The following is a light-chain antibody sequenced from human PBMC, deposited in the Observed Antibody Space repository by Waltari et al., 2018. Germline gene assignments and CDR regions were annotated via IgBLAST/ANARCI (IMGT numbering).Light chain of an antibody. Sequence: QLVLTQSPSVSASLGASVKLTCTLSSGHSNYAIAWHQQQSEKGLRYLMKLNGDGSHNKGDGIPDRFSGSSSGGERYLTISSLQSEDEADYYCQTWGPGIRVFGGGTKVTVL. CDR3: QTWGPGIRV. CDR2: LNGDGSH. V-gene: IGLV4-69*01. CDR1: SGHSNYA. J-gene: IGLJ3*02.